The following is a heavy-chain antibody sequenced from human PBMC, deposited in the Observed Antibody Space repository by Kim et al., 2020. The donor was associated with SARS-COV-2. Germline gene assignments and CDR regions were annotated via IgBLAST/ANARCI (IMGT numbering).Heavy chain of an antibody. CDR2: Q. J-gene: IGHJ4*02. D-gene: IGHD3-10*01. CDR3: AREGSGNLDY. V-gene: IGHV3-33*01. Sequence: QYYADSVKGRFTISRDNSKNTLYLQMNSLRAEDTAVYYCAREGSGNLDYWGQGTLVTVSS.